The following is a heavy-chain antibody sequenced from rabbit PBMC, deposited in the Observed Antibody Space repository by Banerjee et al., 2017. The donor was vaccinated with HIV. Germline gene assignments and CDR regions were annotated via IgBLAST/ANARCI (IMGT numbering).Heavy chain of an antibody. Sequence: QSLQESGGGLFQPGGSLALTCKASGFSLSKNYVMCWVRQAPGKGLEWIACIYAGDSGITYYASWAKGRFTISKTSSTTVTLQMTSLTAADTATYFCARDGRGDGRYYFNFWGQGTLVTVS. V-gene: IGHV1S40*01. J-gene: IGHJ4*01. CDR3: ARDGRGDGRYYFNF. CDR1: GFSLSKNYV. CDR2: IYAGDSGIT. D-gene: IGHD5-1*01.